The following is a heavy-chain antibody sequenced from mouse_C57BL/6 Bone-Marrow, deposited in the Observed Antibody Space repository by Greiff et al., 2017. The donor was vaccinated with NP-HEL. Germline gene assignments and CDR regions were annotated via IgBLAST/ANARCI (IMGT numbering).Heavy chain of an antibody. CDR3: ARAGYYGSSYAMDY. D-gene: IGHD1-1*01. V-gene: IGHV5-4*01. Sequence: EVQGVESGGGLVKPGGSLKLSCAASGFTFSSYAMSWVRQTPEKRLEWVATISDGGSYTYYPDNVKGRFTISRDNAKNNLYLQMSHLKSEDTAMYYCARAGYYGSSYAMDYWGQGTSVTVSS. J-gene: IGHJ4*01. CDR2: ISDGGSYT. CDR1: GFTFSSYA.